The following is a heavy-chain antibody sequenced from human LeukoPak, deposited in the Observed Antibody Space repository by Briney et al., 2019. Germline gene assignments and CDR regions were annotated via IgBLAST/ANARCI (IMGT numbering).Heavy chain of an antibody. Sequence: PGGSLRLSCAASRFTFSQYSMNWVRQAPGKGLEWVSSISTNSDYIYYTDSVRGRFTISRNNAKNSLYLQMNSLRAEDTAVYYCAAGSTNCYSCGWFDPWGQGTLVTVSS. CDR3: AAGSTNCYSCGWFDP. V-gene: IGHV3-21*01. CDR1: RFTFSQYS. J-gene: IGHJ5*02. CDR2: ISTNSDYI. D-gene: IGHD2-2*01.